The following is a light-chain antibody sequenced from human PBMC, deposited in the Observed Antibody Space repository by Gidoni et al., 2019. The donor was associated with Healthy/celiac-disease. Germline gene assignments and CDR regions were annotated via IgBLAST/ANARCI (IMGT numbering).Light chain of an antibody. J-gene: IGKJ1*01. CDR2: AAS. CDR3: QKYNSAPWT. Sequence: IQMTQSPSSLSASVGDRVTITCGASQGISNYLAWYQQKPGKVPKLLIYAASTLQSGVPSRFSGSGSGTDFTLTISSLQPEDVATYYCQKYNSAPWTFGQGTKVEIK. CDR1: QGISNY. V-gene: IGKV1-27*01.